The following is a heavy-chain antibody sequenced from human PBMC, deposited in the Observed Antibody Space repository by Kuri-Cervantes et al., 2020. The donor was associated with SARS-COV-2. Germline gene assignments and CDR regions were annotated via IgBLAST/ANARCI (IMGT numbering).Heavy chain of an antibody. J-gene: IGHJ6*02. CDR2: ISYDGSNK. CDR3: ARVYYYYGMDV. V-gene: IGHV3-30*03. CDR1: GFTSSSYG. Sequence: GESLKSSCAASGFTSSSYGMHWVRQAPGKGLEWVAVISYDGSNKYYADSVKGRFTISRDNSKNTLYLQMNSLRADDTAVYYCARVYYYYGMDVWGQGTTVTVSS.